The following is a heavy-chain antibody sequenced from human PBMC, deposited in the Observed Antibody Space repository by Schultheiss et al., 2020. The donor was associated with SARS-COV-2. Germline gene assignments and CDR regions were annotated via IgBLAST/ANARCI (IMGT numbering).Heavy chain of an antibody. CDR3: ARGILVPYSSSWYLIRRGYYFDY. Sequence: ASVKVSCKASGYTFTSYSMHWVRQAPGQGLEWMGIINPSGGSTSYAQKFQGRVTMTRDTSTSTVYMELSSLRSEDTAVYYCARGILVPYSSSWYLIRRGYYFDYWGQGTLVTVSS. CDR2: INPSGGST. V-gene: IGHV1-46*01. CDR1: GYTFTSYS. J-gene: IGHJ4*02. D-gene: IGHD6-13*01.